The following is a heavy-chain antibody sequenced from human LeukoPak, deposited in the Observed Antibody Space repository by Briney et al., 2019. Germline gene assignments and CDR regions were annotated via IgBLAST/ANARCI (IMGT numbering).Heavy chain of an antibody. CDR2: ISYDGSNK. CDR3: ARGVAVAGYYYYYGMDV. Sequence: GGSLRLSCAASGFTFSSYAMHWVRQAPGKGLEWVAVISYDGSNKYYADSVKGRFTISRDNSKNTLYLQMNSLRAEDTAVYYCARGVAVAGYYYYYGMDVWGQGTTVTVSS. D-gene: IGHD6-19*01. J-gene: IGHJ6*02. CDR1: GFTFSSYA. V-gene: IGHV3-30-3*01.